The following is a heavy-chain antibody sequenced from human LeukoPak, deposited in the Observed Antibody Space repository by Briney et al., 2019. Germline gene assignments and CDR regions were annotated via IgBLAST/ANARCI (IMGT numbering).Heavy chain of an antibody. J-gene: IGHJ6*03. D-gene: IGHD3-9*01. CDR1: GGSISSYY. V-gene: IGHV4-59*01. Sequence: SETLSLTCTVSGGSISSYYWSWIRQPPGKGLEWIGYIYYSGSTNYNPSLKSRVTISVDTSKNQFSLKLSSVTAADTAVYYCARVLTTSLGYYYYYYMDVWGKGTTVTVSS. CDR3: ARVLTTSLGYYYYYYMDV. CDR2: IYYSGST.